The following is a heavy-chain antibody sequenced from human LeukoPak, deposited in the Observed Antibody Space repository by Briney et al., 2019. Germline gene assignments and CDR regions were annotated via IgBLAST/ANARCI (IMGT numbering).Heavy chain of an antibody. Sequence: SETLPLTCTVSGGSISNYYWPWIRQPAGKGLDWIGRISTSGRTNYNPPLNNRATMQVGTSNNQSLLPLSSLTAAHTPVCYFARDGVGATGDFDYWGQGTLVTVSS. V-gene: IGHV4-4*07. CDR1: GGSISNYY. D-gene: IGHD1-26*01. CDR2: ISTSGRT. CDR3: ARDGVGATGDFDY. J-gene: IGHJ4*02.